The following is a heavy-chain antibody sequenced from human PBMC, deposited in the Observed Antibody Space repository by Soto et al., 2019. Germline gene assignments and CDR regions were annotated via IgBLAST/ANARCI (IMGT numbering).Heavy chain of an antibody. CDR1: GGSISSGGYY. D-gene: IGHD6-6*01. Sequence: TLSLTCTVSGGSISSGGYYWSWIRQHPGKGLEWIGYIYYSGSTYYNPSLKSRVTISVDTSKNQFSLKLSSVTAADTAVYYCARTEGSSSGAAFVREFDYWGQGTLVTAPQ. CDR3: ARTEGSSSGAAFVREFDY. J-gene: IGHJ4*02. V-gene: IGHV4-31*03. CDR2: IYYSGST.